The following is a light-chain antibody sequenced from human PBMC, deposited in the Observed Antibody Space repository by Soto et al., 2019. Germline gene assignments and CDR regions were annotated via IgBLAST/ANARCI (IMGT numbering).Light chain of an antibody. CDR1: QSLSSSY. J-gene: IGKJ4*01. Sequence: ESVLTQSPSSLSLSPGESATLSCRASQSLSSSYLAWYQQKAGQPPRLLIYGASSRATGIPDRFSGSGSGTDFTLTISRLEPEDFAVYYCQQYGSSLLTFGGGTKVDIK. V-gene: IGKV3-20*01. CDR2: GAS. CDR3: QQYGSSLLT.